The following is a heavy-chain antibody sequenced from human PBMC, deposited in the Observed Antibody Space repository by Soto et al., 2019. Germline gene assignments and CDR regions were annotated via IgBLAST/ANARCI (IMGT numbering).Heavy chain of an antibody. Sequence: GGSLRLSCSASGFTFSSYDVHWVRQAPGKGLEFVAGISPNGGSTYYADSVKGRSTISRDNSKNTLYLQMSSLRTDDTAVYFFVKLTDYWGQGTLVTVSS. D-gene: IGHD3-9*01. CDR1: GFTFSSYD. CDR3: VKLTDY. V-gene: IGHV3-64D*06. CDR2: ISPNGGST. J-gene: IGHJ4*02.